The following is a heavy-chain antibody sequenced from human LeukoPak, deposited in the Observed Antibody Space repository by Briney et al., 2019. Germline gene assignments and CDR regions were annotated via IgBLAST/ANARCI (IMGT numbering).Heavy chain of an antibody. CDR1: GFTFSSYG. CDR3: ANPYYYDSSH. J-gene: IGHJ4*02. Sequence: GGFLRLSCAASGFTFSSYGMHWVRQAPGKGLEWVAVISYDGSNKYYADSVKGRFTISRDNSKNTLYLQMNSLRAEDTAVYYCANPYYYDSSHWGQGTLVTVSS. CDR2: ISYDGSNK. V-gene: IGHV3-30*18. D-gene: IGHD3-22*01.